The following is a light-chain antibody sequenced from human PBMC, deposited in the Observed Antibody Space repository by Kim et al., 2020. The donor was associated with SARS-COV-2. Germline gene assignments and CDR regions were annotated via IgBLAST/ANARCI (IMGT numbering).Light chain of an antibody. V-gene: IGKV1-5*01. Sequence: ASVGDRVIITCRASQSIGNWLAWYQQKLGKGPKLLIYDASNLDTGVPSRFSGSGSGTEFTLTITSLQPDDFATYYCQHYDGYSGTFGQGTKVDIK. CDR1: QSIGNW. CDR3: QHYDGYSGT. CDR2: DAS. J-gene: IGKJ1*01.